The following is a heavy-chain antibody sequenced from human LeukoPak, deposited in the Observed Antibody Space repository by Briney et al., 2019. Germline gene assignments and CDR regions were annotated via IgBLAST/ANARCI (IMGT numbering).Heavy chain of an antibody. Sequence: GGSLRLSCAASGFSFISYTLHWVRQAPVKGLEWVSAINGIGGSTFYADSVQGRFTISRDNSKNTLYLQMNNLRAEDTAVYYCAKDPPLGYYDSSGYYYVYWGQGTLVTVSS. D-gene: IGHD3-22*01. CDR3: AKDPPLGYYDSSGYYYVY. V-gene: IGHV3-23*01. CDR1: GFSFISYT. J-gene: IGHJ4*02. CDR2: INGIGGST.